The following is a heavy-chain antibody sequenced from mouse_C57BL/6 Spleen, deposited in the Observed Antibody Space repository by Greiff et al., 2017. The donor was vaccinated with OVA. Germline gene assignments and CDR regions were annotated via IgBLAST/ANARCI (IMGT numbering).Heavy chain of an antibody. D-gene: IGHD2-14*01. CDR1: GYTFTDYY. V-gene: IGHV1-26*01. J-gene: IGHJ2*01. Sequence: EVQLQQSGPELVKPGASVKISCKASGYTFTDYYMNWVKQSHGKSLEWIGDINPNNGGTSYNQKFKGKATLTVDKSSSTAYMELRSLTSEDSAVYYCARSEAYYRNYWGQGTTLTVSS. CDR2: INPNNGGT. CDR3: ARSEAYYRNY.